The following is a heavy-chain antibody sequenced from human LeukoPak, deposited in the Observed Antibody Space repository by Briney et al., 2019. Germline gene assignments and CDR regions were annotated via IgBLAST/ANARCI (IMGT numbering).Heavy chain of an antibody. CDR1: GFTFSDYW. J-gene: IGHJ3*01. Sequence: GGSLRLSCAASGFTFSDYWMHWVRQAPGKGLAWVSHINIDGGLTNYADSVKGRFTVSRDNARNTLYLQMSSLRAEDTAIYFCAREEHRIAAAGTSAFDLGGQGTLVTVSP. D-gene: IGHD6-13*01. CDR2: INIDGGLT. CDR3: AREEHRIAAAGTSAFDL. V-gene: IGHV3-74*01.